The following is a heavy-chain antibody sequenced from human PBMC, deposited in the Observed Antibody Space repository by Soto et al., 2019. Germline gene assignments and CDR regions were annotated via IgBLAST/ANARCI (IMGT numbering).Heavy chain of an antibody. CDR3: ARWWFVRSGDDAFDI. Sequence: QVQLVQPGVEVKKPGASVKVSCKASGYPFNSYGISWARKAPGQGLEWVGWISTSNGNTAYAQKLQGRATATTETSTSTAYMELSSLRSDDTAVYYCARWWFVRSGDDAFDIWGQGTMVTVSS. CDR1: GYPFNSYG. CDR2: ISTSNGNT. J-gene: IGHJ3*02. D-gene: IGHD2-15*01. V-gene: IGHV1-18*01.